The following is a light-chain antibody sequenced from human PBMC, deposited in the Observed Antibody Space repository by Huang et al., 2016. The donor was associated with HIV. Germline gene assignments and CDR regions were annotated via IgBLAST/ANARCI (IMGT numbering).Light chain of an antibody. CDR3: QHYSNWPPLT. Sequence: IILTQSPATLSVSPGEGATLSCRASQSIGTNLAWYQQGPGQAPRRLVYGASTRATGVPVRFSGSGSGTQVNLTLSSLQSEDFATYYCQHYSNWPPLTFGGGTKVDI. CDR1: QSIGTN. CDR2: GAS. J-gene: IGKJ4*01. V-gene: IGKV3-15*01.